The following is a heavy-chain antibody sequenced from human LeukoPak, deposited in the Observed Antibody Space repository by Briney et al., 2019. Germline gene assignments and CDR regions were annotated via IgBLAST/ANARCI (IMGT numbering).Heavy chain of an antibody. V-gene: IGHV3-20*04. CDR3: ARGGRAWYSLFDY. D-gene: IGHD6-19*01. J-gene: IGHJ4*02. CDR1: GFTFSSYS. Sequence: GGSLRLSCGVSGFTFSSYSMNWVRQAPGKGLEWVSGINWNGGSTGYADSVRGRFTISRDNAKNSLYLLMNSLRAEDTALYYCARGGRAWYSLFDYWGQGTLVTVSS. CDR2: INWNGGST.